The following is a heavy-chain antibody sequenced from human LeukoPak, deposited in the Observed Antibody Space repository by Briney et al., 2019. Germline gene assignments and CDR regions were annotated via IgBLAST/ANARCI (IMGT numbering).Heavy chain of an antibody. D-gene: IGHD3-3*01. CDR2: ISYEGIKK. Sequence: GGSLRLSCAASGFTFRCYAMHWVRQAPGKGLEWLAVISYEGIKKHYADSVQGRFTISRDNSKNTLYLQMNSLRAEDTAVYYCAKDRSKGSRSDYYDFWSGYYHDAFDIWGQGTMVTVSS. CDR1: GFTFRCYA. J-gene: IGHJ3*02. V-gene: IGHV3-30-3*01. CDR3: AKDRSKGSRSDYYDFWSGYYHDAFDI.